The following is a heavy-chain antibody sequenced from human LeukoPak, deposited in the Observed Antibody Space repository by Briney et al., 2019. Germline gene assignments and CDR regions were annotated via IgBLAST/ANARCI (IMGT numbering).Heavy chain of an antibody. D-gene: IGHD3-3*01. CDR3: ARHNYDFWSVYMDV. CDR2: IYSGGST. CDR1: GFTVSSNY. V-gene: IGHV3-66*04. J-gene: IGHJ6*03. Sequence: SGGSLRLSCAASGFTVSSNYMSWVRQAPGKGLERVSVIYSGGSTYYADSVKGRFTISRDNSKNTLYLQVNSLRAEDTAVYYCARHNYDFWSVYMDVWGKGTTVTVSS.